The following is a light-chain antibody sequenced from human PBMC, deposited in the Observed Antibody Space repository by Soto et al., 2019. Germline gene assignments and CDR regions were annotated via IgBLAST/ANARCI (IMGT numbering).Light chain of an antibody. V-gene: IGKV3-11*01. Sequence: EIVLTQSPATLSLSPGERATLSCRASQSVTTKLARYQQKPGQAPSLLIYDASNRAAGIPARFSGSGSGTDFTLTISSLEPEDFGVYYCQQRSDWPITFGQGTRLEIK. CDR1: QSVTTK. J-gene: IGKJ5*01. CDR2: DAS. CDR3: QQRSDWPIT.